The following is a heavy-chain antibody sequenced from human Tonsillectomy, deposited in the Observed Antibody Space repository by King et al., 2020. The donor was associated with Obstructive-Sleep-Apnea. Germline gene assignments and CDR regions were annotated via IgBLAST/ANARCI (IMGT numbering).Heavy chain of an antibody. CDR1: GFTFSSYW. D-gene: IGHD3-10*01. CDR3: ARDVAPPSGSRQLWFGELPYNWFDP. J-gene: IGHJ5*02. Sequence: DVQLVESGGGVVQPGGSLRLSCSASGFTFSSYWMSWVRQAPGKGLEWVANINQDGGERYYVDSVKGRFTISRDNAKSSLYLQMNSLRAEDTAVYYCARDVAPPSGSRQLWFGELPYNWFDPWGQGTLVTVSS. V-gene: IGHV3-7*01. CDR2: INQDGGER.